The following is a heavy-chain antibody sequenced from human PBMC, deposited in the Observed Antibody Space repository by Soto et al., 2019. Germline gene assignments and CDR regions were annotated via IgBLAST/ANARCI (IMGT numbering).Heavy chain of an antibody. J-gene: IGHJ6*02. Sequence: QVQLQESGPGLVKPSETLSLTCTVSGCSISSYYWSWIRQPAGKVLEWIGRIYTSGSTNYNPSLQRRVTMSVDTSKNQFSLKLSSVTAADTAVYYCARELVWLGDYSYYGMDVWGQWTTVTVSS. V-gene: IGHV4-4*07. CDR3: ARELVWLGDYSYYGMDV. CDR2: IYTSGST. D-gene: IGHD6-19*01. CDR1: GCSISSYY.